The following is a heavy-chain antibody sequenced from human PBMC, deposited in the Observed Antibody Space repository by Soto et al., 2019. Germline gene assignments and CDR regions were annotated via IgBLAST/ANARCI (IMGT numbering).Heavy chain of an antibody. CDR3: ARSNIVVVPAARSIDYMDV. J-gene: IGHJ6*03. CDR2: ISAYNGNT. V-gene: IGHV1-18*01. CDR1: GYTFTSYG. Sequence: QVQLVQSGAEVKKPGASVKVSCKASGYTFTSYGISWVRQAPGQGLEWMGWISAYNGNTNYAQTLQGRVTMTTDTSTSTAYMELRSLRSDDTAVYYCARSNIVVVPAARSIDYMDVWGKGTTVTVSS. D-gene: IGHD2-2*01.